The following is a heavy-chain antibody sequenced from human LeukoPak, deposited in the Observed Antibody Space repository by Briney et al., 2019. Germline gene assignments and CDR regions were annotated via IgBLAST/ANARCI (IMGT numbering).Heavy chain of an antibody. D-gene: IGHD2-2*01. Sequence: SETPSLTCTVSGGSISSSSYYWGWICQPPGKGLEWIGEINHSGSTNYNPSLKSRVTISVDTSKNQFSLKLSSVTAADTAVYYCARRRRLHCSSTSCYAVVGYFDYWGQGTLVTVSS. J-gene: IGHJ4*02. CDR2: INHSGST. CDR3: ARRRRLHCSSTSCYAVVGYFDY. CDR1: GGSISSSSYY. V-gene: IGHV4-39*07.